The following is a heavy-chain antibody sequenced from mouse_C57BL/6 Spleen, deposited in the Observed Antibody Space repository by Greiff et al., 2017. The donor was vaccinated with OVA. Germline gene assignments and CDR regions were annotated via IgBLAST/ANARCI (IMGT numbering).Heavy chain of an antibody. J-gene: IGHJ4*01. CDR1: GYTFTSYW. CDR2: IDPSDSYT. D-gene: IGHD2-5*01. V-gene: IGHV1-69*01. CDR3: ARGTTIVTLYAMDY. Sequence: VQLQQSGAELVMPGASVKLSCKASGYTFTSYWMHWVKQRPGQGLEWIGEIDPSDSYTNYNQKFKGKSTLTVDKSSSTAYMQLSRLTSEDSAVDYCARGTTIVTLYAMDYWGQGTSVTVSS.